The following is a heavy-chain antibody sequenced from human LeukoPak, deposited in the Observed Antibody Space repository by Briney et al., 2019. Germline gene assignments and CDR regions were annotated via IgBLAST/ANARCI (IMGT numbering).Heavy chain of an antibody. D-gene: IGHD6-19*01. J-gene: IGHJ5*02. CDR1: GFTFSSYA. CDR3: ARDRGDPVAPWIGWFDP. Sequence: GGSLRLSCAASGFTFSSYAMHWVRQAPGKGLEWVAVISYDGSNKYYADSVKGRFTISRDNSKNTLYLQMNSLRAEDTAVYYCARDRGDPVAPWIGWFDPWGQGTLVTVSS. V-gene: IGHV3-30-3*01. CDR2: ISYDGSNK.